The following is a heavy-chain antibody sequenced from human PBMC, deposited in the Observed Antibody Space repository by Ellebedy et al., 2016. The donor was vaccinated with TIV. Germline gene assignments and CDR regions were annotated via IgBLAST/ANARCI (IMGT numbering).Heavy chain of an antibody. J-gene: IGHJ4*02. Sequence: GSLRLXXTVSGCTFSSYYRSWIRQPPGKGLEWIGHTSYFGDTNHNLSFKSRVTISLDTPKNHFSLKLTSVTPADTAVYYCARAYGEFESFDYWGQGTLVTVSA. CDR2: TSYFGDT. CDR3: ARAYGEFESFDY. CDR1: GCTFSSYY. D-gene: IGHD4-17*01. V-gene: IGHV4-59*01.